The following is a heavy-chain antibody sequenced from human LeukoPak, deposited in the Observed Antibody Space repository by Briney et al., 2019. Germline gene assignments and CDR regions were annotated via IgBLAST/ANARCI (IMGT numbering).Heavy chain of an antibody. CDR1: GFTFSSYG. CDR3: ATDCSSTSCPVGAFDI. D-gene: IGHD2-2*01. J-gene: IGHJ3*02. V-gene: IGHV3-30*02. CDR2: IRYDGSNK. Sequence: GGSLRLSCAASGFTFSSYGMHWVRQAPGKGLEWVAFIRYDGSNKYYADSVKGRFTISRDNSKNTLYLQMNSLRAEDTAVYYCATDCSSTSCPVGAFDIWGQGTMVTVSS.